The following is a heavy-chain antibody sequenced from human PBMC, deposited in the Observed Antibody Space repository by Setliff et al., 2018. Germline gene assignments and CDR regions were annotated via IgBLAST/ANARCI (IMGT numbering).Heavy chain of an antibody. CDR3: ARRMWELRSDAFDI. CDR2: IIPIFGTA. Sequence: ASVKVSCKASGGTFSSYGISWVRQAPGQGLEWMGGIIPIFGTANYAQKFQGRVTITADESTSTAYMELSSLRSEDTAVYYCARRMWELRSDAFDIWGQGTMVTVSS. CDR1: GGTFSSYG. D-gene: IGHD1-26*01. V-gene: IGHV1-69*13. J-gene: IGHJ3*02.